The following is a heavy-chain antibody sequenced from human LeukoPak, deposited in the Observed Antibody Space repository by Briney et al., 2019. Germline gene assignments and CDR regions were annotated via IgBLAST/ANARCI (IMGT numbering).Heavy chain of an antibody. Sequence: PGGSLRLSCAASGFTFSSYAMNWVRLSLGKGLEWVAAITDNGNTTYYADSVKGRFTISRDNSKNTLYLQMNSLRAEDTAVYYCATLRLSDHFDYWGQGTLVTVSS. J-gene: IGHJ4*02. D-gene: IGHD2-15*01. CDR1: GFTFSSYA. CDR2: ITDNGNTT. CDR3: ATLRLSDHFDY. V-gene: IGHV3-23*01.